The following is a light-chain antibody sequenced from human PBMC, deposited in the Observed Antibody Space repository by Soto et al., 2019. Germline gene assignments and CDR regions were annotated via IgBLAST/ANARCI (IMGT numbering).Light chain of an antibody. J-gene: IGKJ5*01. CDR2: DVS. CDR3: QQGYITPIT. V-gene: IGKV1-5*01. Sequence: IQMTHSPFTLSASVGDRVTITCRASQSISSWLAWYQQKPGKAPKLLIYDVSSLESGVPSRFSGSGSGTDFTLTISSLQPEDFATYYCQQGYITPITFGQGRRLEIK. CDR1: QSISSW.